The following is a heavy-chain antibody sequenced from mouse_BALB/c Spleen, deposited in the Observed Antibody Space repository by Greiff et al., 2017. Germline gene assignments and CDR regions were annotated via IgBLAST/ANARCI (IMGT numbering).Heavy chain of an antibody. J-gene: IGHJ2*01. CDR3: ARYKAEYYGSLY. Sequence: EVQLQQSGPSLVKPSQTLSLTCSVTGDSITSGYWNWIRKFPGNKLEYMGYISYSGSTYYNPSLKSRISITRDTSKNQYYLQLNSVTTEDTATYYCARYKAEYYGSLYWGQGTTLTVSS. V-gene: IGHV3-8*02. CDR1: GDSITSGY. D-gene: IGHD1-1*01. CDR2: ISYSGST.